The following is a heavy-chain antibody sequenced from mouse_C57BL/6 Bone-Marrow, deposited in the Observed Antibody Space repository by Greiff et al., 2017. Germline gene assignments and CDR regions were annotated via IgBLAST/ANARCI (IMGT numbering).Heavy chain of an antibody. CDR1: GFNIKDDY. D-gene: IGHD2-5*01. CDR2: IDPENGDT. J-gene: IGHJ3*01. Sequence: VQLQQSGAELVRPGASVKLSCTASGFNIKDDYMHWVKQRPEQGLEWIGWIDPENGDTEYASKFQGKATITADTSSNTAYLQLSSLTSEDTAVYYCARHYSNYGFAYWGQGTLVTVSA. V-gene: IGHV14-4*01. CDR3: ARHYSNYGFAY.